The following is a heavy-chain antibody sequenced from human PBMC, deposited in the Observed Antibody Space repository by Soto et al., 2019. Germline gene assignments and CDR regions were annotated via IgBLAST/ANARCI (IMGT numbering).Heavy chain of an antibody. J-gene: IGHJ5*02. CDR3: ASSPAMRGGVNRDWFDP. V-gene: IGHV1-18*01. D-gene: IGHD3-10*01. CDR2: ISAYNGNT. Sequence: ASVKVSCKASGYTFTSYGISWVRQAPGQGLEWMGWISAYNGNTNYAQKLQGRVTMTTDTSTSTAYMELRSLRSDDTAVYYCASSPAMRGGVNRDWFDPWGQGTLVTVSS. CDR1: GYTFTSYG.